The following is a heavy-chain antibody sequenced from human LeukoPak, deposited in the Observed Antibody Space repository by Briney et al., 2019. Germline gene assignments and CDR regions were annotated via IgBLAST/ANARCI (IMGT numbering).Heavy chain of an antibody. J-gene: IGHJ5*02. CDR2: INHSGST. D-gene: IGHD3-22*01. V-gene: IGHV4-34*01. CDR3: ARAEYYYDSSTWFDP. Sequence: SETLSLTRAVYGGSFSGYYWSWIRRPPGKGLEWIGEINHSGSTNYNPSLKSRVTISVDRSKNQFSLKLSSVTAADTAVYYCARAEYYYDSSTWFDPWGQGTLVTVSS. CDR1: GGSFSGYY.